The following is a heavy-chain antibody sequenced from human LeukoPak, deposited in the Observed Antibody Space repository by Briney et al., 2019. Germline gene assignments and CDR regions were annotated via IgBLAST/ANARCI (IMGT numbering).Heavy chain of an antibody. J-gene: IGHJ5*02. V-gene: IGHV3-21*01. Sequence: GGSLRLSCAASGFTFSNYSMNWVRQAPGKGLEWVSSISSSSSYIYYADSVKGRFTISRDNAKNSLYLQMNSLRAEDKAVYYCARAVELRYFVWLWLGSNWFDPWGQGTLVTVSS. CDR1: GFTFSNYS. D-gene: IGHD3-9*01. CDR3: ARAVELRYFVWLWLGSNWFDP. CDR2: ISSSSSYI.